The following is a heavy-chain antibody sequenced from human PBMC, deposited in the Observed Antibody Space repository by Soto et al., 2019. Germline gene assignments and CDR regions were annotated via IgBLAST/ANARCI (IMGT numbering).Heavy chain of an antibody. CDR3: ARCLFDWFITAYYYYGMDV. J-gene: IGHJ6*02. Sequence: SVKVSCKASGGTFSSYAISWVRQAPGQGLEWMGGIIPIFGTANYAQKFHGRVTITADESTSTAYMELSSLRSEDTAVYYCARCLFDWFITAYYYYGMDVWGQGTTVTVSS. CDR2: IIPIFGTA. V-gene: IGHV1-69*13. D-gene: IGHD3-9*01. CDR1: GGTFSSYA.